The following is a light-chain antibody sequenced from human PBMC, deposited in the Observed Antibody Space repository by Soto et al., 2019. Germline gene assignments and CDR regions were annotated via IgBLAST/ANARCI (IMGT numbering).Light chain of an antibody. CDR3: QQYNTYPWT. CDR1: QSISRL. CDR2: KAS. V-gene: IGKV1-5*03. Sequence: DIQMTQSPSTLSASVGDRVTITCRASQSISRLLAWYQQKPGKAPKVLIYKASSLESGVTSRFSGSGSGTEFTLNISSLQPDDFATYYCQQYNTYPWTFGQGTKEEIK. J-gene: IGKJ1*01.